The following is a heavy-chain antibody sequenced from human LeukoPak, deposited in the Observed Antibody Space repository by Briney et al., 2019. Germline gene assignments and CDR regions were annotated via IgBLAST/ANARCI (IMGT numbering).Heavy chain of an antibody. Sequence: PGGSLRLSCAASGFTFGDYAMSWFRQAPGKGLEWVSYITSSGSTIYYADSVKGRFTISRHNAKNSLYLQMNSLRAEDTAVYYCAREGRYYGSGSHRDGFDIWGQGTMVTVSS. D-gene: IGHD3-10*01. CDR2: ITSSGSTI. CDR1: GFTFGDYA. J-gene: IGHJ3*02. V-gene: IGHV3-48*03. CDR3: AREGRYYGSGSHRDGFDI.